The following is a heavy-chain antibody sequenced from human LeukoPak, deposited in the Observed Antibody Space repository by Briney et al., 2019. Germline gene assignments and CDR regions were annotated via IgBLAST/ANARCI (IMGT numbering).Heavy chain of an antibody. J-gene: IGHJ4*02. CDR3: ARFMDYGDYRVFDY. D-gene: IGHD4-17*01. CDR2: IYYSGST. V-gene: IGHV4-59*01. CDR1: GGSISSYY. Sequence: SETLSLTCAVSGGSISSYYWSWIRQPPGKGLEWIGYIYYSGSTNYNPSLKSRVTISVDTSKNQFSLKLSSVTAADTAVYYCARFMDYGDYRVFDYWGQGTLVTVSS.